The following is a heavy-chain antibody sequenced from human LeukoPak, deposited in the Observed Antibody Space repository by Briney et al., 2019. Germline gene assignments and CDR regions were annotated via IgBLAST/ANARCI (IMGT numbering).Heavy chain of an antibody. D-gene: IGHD5-12*01. J-gene: IGHJ4*02. CDR1: GFTFTNAW. V-gene: IGHV3-23*01. CDR2: ISGSGGST. CDR3: AKTPSSGYYFDQ. Sequence: GGSLRLSCAASGFTFTNAWMNWVRQAPGKGLEWVSSISGSGGSTYYADSVKGRFTFSRDNSKNTLYLQMNSLRAEDTAVYYCAKTPSSGYYFDQWGQGTLVTVSS.